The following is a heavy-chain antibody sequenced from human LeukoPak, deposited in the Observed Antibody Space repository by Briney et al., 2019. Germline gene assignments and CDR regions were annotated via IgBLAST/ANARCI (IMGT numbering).Heavy chain of an antibody. CDR2: ITSDSSYV. D-gene: IGHD1-14*01. V-gene: IGHV3-21*01. J-gene: IGHJ4*02. CDR3: VKDNPLDY. CDR1: GFTFSSYN. Sequence: GGSLRLSCAASGFTFSSYNMNWVRQAPGKGLEWVSSITSDSSYVFYADSVKGRFTISRDNAENSLYLHINSLRAEDTAVYYCVKDNPLDYWGQGTLVIVSS.